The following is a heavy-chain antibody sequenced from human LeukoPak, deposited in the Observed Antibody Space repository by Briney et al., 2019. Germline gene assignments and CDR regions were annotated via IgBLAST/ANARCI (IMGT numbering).Heavy chain of an antibody. CDR2: IYYSGST. J-gene: IGHJ5*02. Sequence: PSQTLSLTCTVSGGSISSGGYYWSWIRQHPGKGLEWIGYIYYSGSTYYNPSLKSRVPISVDTSKNQFSLKLSSVTAADTAVYYCARYLQQLSGFDPWGQGTLVTVSS. CDR3: ARYLQQLSGFDP. D-gene: IGHD6-13*01. V-gene: IGHV4-31*03. CDR1: GGSISSGGYY.